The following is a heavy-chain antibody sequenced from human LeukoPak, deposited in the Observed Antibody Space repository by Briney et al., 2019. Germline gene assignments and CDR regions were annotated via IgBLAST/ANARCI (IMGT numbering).Heavy chain of an antibody. D-gene: IGHD2-2*01. Sequence: ASVKVSCMASGYTFTDNYIHRVRQAPGQGLEWMGRLNPKTGGTNYAQKFQGRVTMTTDTSISTAYMDLSSLRSDDTAVYICARDGPGYCSPTSCSDNWFDPWGQGALVTVSS. CDR1: GYTFTDNY. V-gene: IGHV1-2*06. CDR2: LNPKTGGT. J-gene: IGHJ5*02. CDR3: ARDGPGYCSPTSCSDNWFDP.